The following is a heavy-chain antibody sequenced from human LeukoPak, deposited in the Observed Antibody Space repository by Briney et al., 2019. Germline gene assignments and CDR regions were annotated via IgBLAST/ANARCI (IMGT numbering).Heavy chain of an antibody. CDR2: IKYDASST. CDR1: GFTFSSHW. Sequence: GGSLRLSCADSGFTFSSHWMYWVRQAPGKGLVWVSRIKYDASSTSYADSVKGRFTISRDDSKNTLYLQMNSLKTEDTAVYYCTPLSWDQPLLYYFDYWGQGTLVTVSS. D-gene: IGHD2-2*01. CDR3: TPLSWDQPLLYYFDY. J-gene: IGHJ4*02. V-gene: IGHV3-74*01.